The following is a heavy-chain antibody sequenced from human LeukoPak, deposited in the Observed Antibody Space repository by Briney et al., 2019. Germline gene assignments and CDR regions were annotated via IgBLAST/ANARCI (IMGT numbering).Heavy chain of an antibody. D-gene: IGHD2-15*01. CDR2: IWNDGDNN. CDR1: GFTFSSHG. Sequence: PGGSLRLSCAASGFTFSSHGMHWVRQAPGKGLEWVTMIWNDGDNNKYVDSVKGRFVISRDNSKNTLYLQMNSLGAEDTAVYYCARGCGGSPACYIIDYWGQGTLVTVSS. J-gene: IGHJ4*02. V-gene: IGHV3-33*01. CDR3: ARGCGGSPACYIIDY.